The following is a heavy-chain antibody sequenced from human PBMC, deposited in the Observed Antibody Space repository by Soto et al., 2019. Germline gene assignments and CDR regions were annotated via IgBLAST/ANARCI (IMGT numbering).Heavy chain of an antibody. J-gene: IGHJ4*02. CDR2: ISYDGSNK. CDR3: AKDLGYYYDSRMSNYFDY. V-gene: IGHV3-30-3*01. Sequence: PGGSLRLSCAASGFTFSSYAMHWVRQAPGKGLEWVAVISYDGSNKYYADSVKGRFTISRDNSKNTLYLQMNSLRAEDTAVYYCAKDLGYYYDSRMSNYFDYWGQGTLVTGSS. D-gene: IGHD3-22*01. CDR1: GFTFSSYA.